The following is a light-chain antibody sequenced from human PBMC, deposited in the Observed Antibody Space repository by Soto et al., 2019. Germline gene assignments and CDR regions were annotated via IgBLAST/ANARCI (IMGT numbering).Light chain of an antibody. J-gene: IGKJ5*01. V-gene: IGKV3-11*01. Sequence: TQSPATLSLTPGARATLSCRASQSVSSNLAWYQQKPGQAPRLLIYGAFNRATGIPARFSGSGSGTDFTLTISSLEPEDSAVYYCQQRNIWPPVTFGHGTRLEI. CDR2: GAF. CDR3: QQRNIWPPVT. CDR1: QSVSSN.